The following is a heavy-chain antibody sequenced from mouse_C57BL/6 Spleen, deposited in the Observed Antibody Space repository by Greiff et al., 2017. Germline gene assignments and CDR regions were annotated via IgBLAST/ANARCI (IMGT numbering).Heavy chain of an antibody. CDR1: GFTFSSYA. J-gene: IGHJ2*01. V-gene: IGHV5-4*01. CDR3: AKSNWAFDY. D-gene: IGHD4-1*01. Sequence: EVQVVESGGGLVKPGGSLKLSCAASGFTFSSYAMSWVRQTPEKRLEWVATISDGGSYTYYPDNVKGRFTISRDNAKNNLYLQMGHLKSEDTAMYYCAKSNWAFDYWGQGTTLTVSS. CDR2: ISDGGSYT.